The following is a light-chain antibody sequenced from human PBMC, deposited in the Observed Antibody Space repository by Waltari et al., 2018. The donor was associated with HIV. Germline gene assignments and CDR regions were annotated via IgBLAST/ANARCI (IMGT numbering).Light chain of an antibody. CDR2: GVS. Sequence: SALPQPASVSGSPGQSITISCTVTSTDVGGYNHVSWYQQHPGTAPKLMIFGVSNRPSGVSNRFSGSKSGNTASLTISGLQAEDEADYYCSSYTRSSTLGVFGTGTKVTVL. CDR3: SSYTRSSTLGV. V-gene: IGLV2-14*03. J-gene: IGLJ1*01. CDR1: STDVGGYNH.